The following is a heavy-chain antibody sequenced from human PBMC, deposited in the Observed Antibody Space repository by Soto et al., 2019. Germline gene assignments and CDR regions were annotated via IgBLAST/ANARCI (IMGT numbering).Heavy chain of an antibody. Sequence: QVPLVESGGGVVQPGRSLRLSCAASGFTFSSYGMHWVRQAPGKGLEWVAVISYDGSNKYYADSVKGRFTISRDNSKNTLYLQMNSLRAEDTAVYYCAKARGVAVAGKVYYGMDVW. J-gene: IGHJ6*01. CDR2: ISYDGSNK. CDR3: AKARGVAVAGKVYYGMDV. CDR1: GFTFSSYG. D-gene: IGHD6-19*01. V-gene: IGHV3-30*18.